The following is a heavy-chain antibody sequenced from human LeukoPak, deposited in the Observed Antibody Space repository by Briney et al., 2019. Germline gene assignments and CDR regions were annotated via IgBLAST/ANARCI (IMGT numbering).Heavy chain of an antibody. CDR3: ARSSKGYYDILTGSNWFDP. Sequence: SETLSLTCTVSGGSISGYYWSWIRQPPGKGLEWIGYIYYSGSTNYNPSLKSRVTISVDTSKNQFSLKLSSVTAADTAVYYCARSSKGYYDILTGSNWFDPWGQGTLVTVSS. J-gene: IGHJ5*02. CDR1: GGSISGYY. D-gene: IGHD3-9*01. CDR2: IYYSGST. V-gene: IGHV4-59*01.